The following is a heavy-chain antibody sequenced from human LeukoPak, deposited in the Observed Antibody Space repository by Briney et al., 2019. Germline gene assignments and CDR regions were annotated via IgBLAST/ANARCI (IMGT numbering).Heavy chain of an antibody. CDR3: ATYSGSYGGAFDI. D-gene: IGHD1-26*01. Sequence: GASVKVSCKASGGTFIRYGISWVRQAPGQGLEWMGGIIPIFGTANYAQKFQGRVTITADESTSTAYMELSSLRSEDTAVYYCATYSGSYGGAFDIWGQGTMVTVSS. CDR2: IIPIFGTA. J-gene: IGHJ3*02. V-gene: IGHV1-69*13. CDR1: GGTFIRYG.